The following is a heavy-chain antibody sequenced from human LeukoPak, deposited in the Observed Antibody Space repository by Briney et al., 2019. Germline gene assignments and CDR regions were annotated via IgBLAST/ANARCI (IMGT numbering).Heavy chain of an antibody. D-gene: IGHD4-23*01. CDR3: TRHHDYGDKIDY. CDR1: GYSISSGYY. V-gene: IGHV4-38-2*01. CDR2: IYHSGST. Sequence: SETLSLTCAVSGYSISSGYYWGWIRQPPGQGLEWIGSIYHSGSTYYNPSLKSRLTISGDTSKSQFSLKLTFVTAADTAVYYCTRHHDYGDKIDYWGQGTLVTVSS. J-gene: IGHJ4*02.